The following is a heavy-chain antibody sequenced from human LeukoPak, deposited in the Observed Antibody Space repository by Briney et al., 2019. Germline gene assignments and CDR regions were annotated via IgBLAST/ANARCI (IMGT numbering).Heavy chain of an antibody. Sequence: GSLRLSCAASGFTFSSYAMHWVRQAPGKGLEWVAVISYDGSNKYYADSVKGRFTISRDNSKNTLYLQMNSLRAEDTAVYYCARDPGGSSVFYWGQGTLVTVSS. CDR3: ARDPGGSSVFY. D-gene: IGHD1-26*01. V-gene: IGHV3-30-3*01. CDR1: GFTFSSYA. J-gene: IGHJ4*02. CDR2: ISYDGSNK.